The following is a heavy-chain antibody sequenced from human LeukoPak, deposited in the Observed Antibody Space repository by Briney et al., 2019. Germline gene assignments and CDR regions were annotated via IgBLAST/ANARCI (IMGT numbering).Heavy chain of an antibody. J-gene: IGHJ4*02. CDR1: GFTFDNYA. D-gene: IGHD3-22*01. CDR3: AKDFYDNSGSRYDY. V-gene: IGHV3-23*01. Sequence: GGSLRLSCAASGFTFDNYAMTWVRQAPGRGLEWISTISGSGYTTYYADSVKGRFTISRDNSKDTLSLQMNSLTAQDTAVYYCAKDFYDNSGSRYDYWGQGTLVTVSS. CDR2: ISGSGYTT.